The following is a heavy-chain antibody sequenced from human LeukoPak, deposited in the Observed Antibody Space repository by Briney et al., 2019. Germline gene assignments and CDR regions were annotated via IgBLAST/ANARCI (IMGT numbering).Heavy chain of an antibody. CDR2: IYYSGST. Sequence: PSETLSLTCTISGGSISSGDYYWSWIRQPPGKGLEWIGYIYYSGSTYYNPSLKSRVTISVDTSKNQFSLKLSSVTAADTAVYYCARARRSGYKNGMDVWGQGTTVTVSS. CDR3: ARARRSGYKNGMDV. D-gene: IGHD3-3*01. J-gene: IGHJ6*02. V-gene: IGHV4-30-4*01. CDR1: GGSISSGDYY.